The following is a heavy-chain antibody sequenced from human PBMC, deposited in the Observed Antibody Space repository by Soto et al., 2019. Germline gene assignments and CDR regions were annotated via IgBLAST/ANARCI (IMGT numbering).Heavy chain of an antibody. CDR3: AKGARIATSRTLDYFDS. Sequence: PGGSLRLSCAASGFTFEDYAMHWVRQAPGKGLEWVSGISWNSGTTNYADSVKGRFAISRDNAKNSLYLQMTSLRAEDTALYYCAKGARIATSRTLDYFDSWGQGVLVTVSS. D-gene: IGHD6-13*01. V-gene: IGHV3-9*01. J-gene: IGHJ4*02. CDR1: GFTFEDYA. CDR2: ISWNSGTT.